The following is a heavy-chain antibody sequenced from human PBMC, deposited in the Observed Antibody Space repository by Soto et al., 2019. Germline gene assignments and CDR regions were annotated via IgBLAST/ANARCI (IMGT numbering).Heavy chain of an antibody. V-gene: IGHV4-30-4*01. CDR1: GGSISSGDYY. CDR2: IYYSGSP. J-gene: IGHJ4*02. CDR3: ARSPDCGGDCYSWTHFDY. Sequence: QVQLQESGPGLVKPSQTLSLTCTVSGGSISSGDYYWSWIRQPPGKGLEWIGYIYYSGSPYYNPSLKSRVTISVDTSKNQFSLKLSSVTAADTAVYYCARSPDCGGDCYSWTHFDYWGQGTLVTVSS. D-gene: IGHD2-21*02.